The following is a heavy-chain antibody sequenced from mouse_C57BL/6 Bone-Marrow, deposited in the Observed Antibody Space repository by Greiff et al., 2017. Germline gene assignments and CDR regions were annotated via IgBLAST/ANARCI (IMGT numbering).Heavy chain of an antibody. J-gene: IGHJ4*01. Sequence: EVQLQQSGPELVKPGASVKIPCKASGYTFTDYNMDWVKQSHGKSLEWIGDINPNNGGTIYNQKFKGKATLTVDKSSSTAYMELRSLTSEDTAVYYCVVYYSNYGGYYAMDYWGQGTSVTVSS. D-gene: IGHD2-5*01. CDR3: VVYYSNYGGYYAMDY. CDR1: GYTFTDYN. CDR2: INPNNGGT. V-gene: IGHV1-18*01.